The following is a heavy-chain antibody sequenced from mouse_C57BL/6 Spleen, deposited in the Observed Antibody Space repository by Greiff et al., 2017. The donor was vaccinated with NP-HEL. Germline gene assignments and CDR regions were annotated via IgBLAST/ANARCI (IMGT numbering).Heavy chain of an antibody. D-gene: IGHD2-4*01. Sequence: EVMLVESEGGLVQPGSSMKLSCTASGFTFSDYYMAWVRQVPEKGLEWVANINYDGSSTYYLDSLKSRFIISRDNAKNILYLQMSSLKSEDTATYYCARGGDYDEFAAYWGQGTLVTVSA. CDR2: INYDGSST. CDR3: ARGGDYDEFAAY. V-gene: IGHV5-16*01. J-gene: IGHJ3*01. CDR1: GFTFSDYY.